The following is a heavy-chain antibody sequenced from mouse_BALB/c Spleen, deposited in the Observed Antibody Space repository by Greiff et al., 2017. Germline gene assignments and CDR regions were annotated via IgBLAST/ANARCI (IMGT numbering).Heavy chain of an antibody. D-gene: IGHD4-1*01. V-gene: IGHV1-4*01. CDR2: INPSSGYT. J-gene: IGHJ4*01. CDR1: GYTFTSYT. CDR3: ARLANWDVHAMDY. Sequence: QVQLKQSGAELARPGASVKMSCKASGYTFTSYTMHWVKQRPGQGLEWIGYINPSSGYTNYNQKFKDKATLTADKSSSTAYMQLSSLTSEDSAVYYCARLANWDVHAMDYWGQGTSVTVSS.